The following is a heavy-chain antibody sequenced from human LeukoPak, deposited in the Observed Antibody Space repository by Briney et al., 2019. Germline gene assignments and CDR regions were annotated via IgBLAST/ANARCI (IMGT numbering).Heavy chain of an antibody. CDR3: ARMDSSSWYFDY. V-gene: IGHV3-21*01. CDR2: ISSSSSYI. D-gene: IGHD6-13*01. J-gene: IGHJ4*02. Sequence: GGSLRLSCAASGFTFSSYSMNWVRQAPGKGLEWVSSISSSSSYIYHADSVKGRFTISRDNAKNSLYLQMNSLRAEDTAVYYCARMDSSSWYFDYWGQGTLVTVSS. CDR1: GFTFSSYS.